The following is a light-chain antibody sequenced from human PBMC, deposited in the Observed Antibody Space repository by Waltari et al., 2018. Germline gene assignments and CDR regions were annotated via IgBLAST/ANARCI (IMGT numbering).Light chain of an antibody. Sequence: QSALTQPASVSGSPGQSITISCTGTSSDDGSYKYVSWYQQHPGKAPKLLIYDFSNRPSEVSNRFSGSKSGNTASLTISGLQTEDEATYYCTSHTGFSVRPYVFGTGTKVTVL. J-gene: IGLJ1*01. CDR2: DFS. CDR1: SSDDGSYKY. CDR3: TSHTGFSVRPYV. V-gene: IGLV2-14*03.